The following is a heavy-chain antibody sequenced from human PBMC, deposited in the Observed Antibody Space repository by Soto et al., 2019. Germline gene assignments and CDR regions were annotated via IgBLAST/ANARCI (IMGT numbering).Heavy chain of an antibody. CDR2: TYYRSKWYN. CDR1: GYSVSSNSAA. Sequence: SETLSLTCAISGYSVSSNSAAWNWIIQSPSRGLEWLGRTYYRSKWYNDYAVSVKSRITINPDTSKNQFSLQLNSVTPEDTAVYYCARGKLNCSSTSCYFYYYYGMDVWGQGTTVTVSS. J-gene: IGHJ6*01. V-gene: IGHV6-1*01. D-gene: IGHD2-2*01. CDR3: ARGKLNCSSTSCYFYYYYGMDV.